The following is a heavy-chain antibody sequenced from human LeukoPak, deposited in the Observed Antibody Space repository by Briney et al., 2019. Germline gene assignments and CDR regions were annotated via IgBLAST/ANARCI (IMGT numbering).Heavy chain of an antibody. CDR1: GGSISSGGYS. CDR2: IYYSGST. CDR3: ARGGDSSAPVGDY. V-gene: IGHV4-30-2*01. D-gene: IGHD3-22*01. J-gene: IGHJ4*02. Sequence: PSETPSLTCAVSGGSISSGGYSWSWIRQPPGKGLEWIGYIYYSGSTYYNPSLKSRVTISVDRSKNQFSLKLSSVTAADTAVYYCARGGDSSAPVGDYWGQGTLVTVSS.